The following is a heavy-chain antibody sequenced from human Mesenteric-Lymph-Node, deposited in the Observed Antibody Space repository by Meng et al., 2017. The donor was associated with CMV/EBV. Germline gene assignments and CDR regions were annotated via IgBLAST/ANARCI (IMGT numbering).Heavy chain of an antibody. CDR1: GYTLTELT. CDR3: ATGELWFGEPGFDH. CDR2: LDPEDDET. D-gene: IGHD3-10*01. Sequence: VSGYTLTELTMHWVRQAPGKGLEWMGVLDPEDDETIYAQKFQGRVTMTEDTSTDTAYMELRSLRSEDTAVYYCATGELWFGEPGFDHWGQGTLVTVSS. J-gene: IGHJ4*02. V-gene: IGHV1-24*01.